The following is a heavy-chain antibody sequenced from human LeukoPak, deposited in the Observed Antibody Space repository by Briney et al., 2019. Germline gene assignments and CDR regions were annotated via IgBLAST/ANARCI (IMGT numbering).Heavy chain of an antibody. Sequence: GGSLRLSCAASGFTFSSYSMNWVRQAPGKGLEWVSSIISSSSYIYYADSVKGRFTISRDNAKNSLYLKMNSLRAEDTAVYYCAREGSYRAFDIWGQGTMVTVSS. CDR1: GFTFSSYS. J-gene: IGHJ3*02. CDR3: AREGSYRAFDI. CDR2: IISSSSYI. D-gene: IGHD3-16*02. V-gene: IGHV3-21*01.